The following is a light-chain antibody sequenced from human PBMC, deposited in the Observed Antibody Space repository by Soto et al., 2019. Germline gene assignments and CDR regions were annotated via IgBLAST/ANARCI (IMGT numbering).Light chain of an antibody. V-gene: IGKV3-11*01. J-gene: IGKJ5*01. CDR2: DAS. Sequence: EIVLTQSPATLSLSPGERATLSCRATQSVSSYLAWYQQKPGQAPRLLIYDASNRATGVPARFGGSGSGTDFTLTISSLEPEDFAVYYCQHRSNWPPVTFGRGTGLEI. CDR3: QHRSNWPPVT. CDR1: QSVSSY.